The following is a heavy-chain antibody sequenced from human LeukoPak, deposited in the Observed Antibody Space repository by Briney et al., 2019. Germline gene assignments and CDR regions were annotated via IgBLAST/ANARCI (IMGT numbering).Heavy chain of an antibody. CDR3: ARREWELLDNY. V-gene: IGHV1-18*04. J-gene: IGHJ4*02. Sequence: GASVKISCKASGYTLNSYGISWVRHAPGQGLEWMGWISAYNGNTNYAQKLQGRVTMTTDTSTSTAYMELRSLRSDDTAVYYCARREWELLDNYWGQGTLVTVSS. CDR1: GYTLNSYG. D-gene: IGHD1-26*01. CDR2: ISAYNGNT.